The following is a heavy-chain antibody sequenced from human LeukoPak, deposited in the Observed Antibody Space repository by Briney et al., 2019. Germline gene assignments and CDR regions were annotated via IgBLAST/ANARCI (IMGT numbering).Heavy chain of an antibody. D-gene: IGHD3-22*01. CDR1: GFTFDDYA. CDR2: ISWNSGSI. V-gene: IGHV3-9*01. Sequence: GGSLKLSCAASGFTFDDYAMHWFRQAPGKGLEWVSGISWNSGSIGYADSVKGRFTISRDNAKNSLYLQMNSLRAEDTALYYCAKDTMTLPADAFDIWGQGTMVTVSS. CDR3: AKDTMTLPADAFDI. J-gene: IGHJ3*02.